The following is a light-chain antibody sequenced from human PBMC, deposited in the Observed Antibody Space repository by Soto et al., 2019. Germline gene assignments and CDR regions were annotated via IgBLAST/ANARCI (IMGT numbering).Light chain of an antibody. CDR1: QSISSY. CDR3: QQSYSTPLT. V-gene: IGKV1-39*01. Sequence: DIQMTHSPSSLSASVGDRVTITCRASQSISSYLNWYQQKPGKAPKLLIYAASSLQSGVPSRFSGSGSGTDFTLTISSLQPEDFATYYCQQSYSTPLTFGGGTMVDI. CDR2: AAS. J-gene: IGKJ4*01.